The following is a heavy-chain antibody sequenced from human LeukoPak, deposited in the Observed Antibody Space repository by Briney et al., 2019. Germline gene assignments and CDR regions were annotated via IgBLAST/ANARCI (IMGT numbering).Heavy chain of an antibody. CDR3: ARVLSGSWDWFDP. Sequence: KAGGSLRLSCAASGFTLSSYSMNWVRQAPGKGLEWVSSISSSSTYIYYADSVKGRFTISRDNAKNSLYLQLNSLRVEDTAVYYCARVLSGSWDWFDPWGQGTLVTVSS. J-gene: IGHJ5*02. CDR1: GFTLSSYS. D-gene: IGHD3-22*01. V-gene: IGHV3-21*01. CDR2: ISSSSTYI.